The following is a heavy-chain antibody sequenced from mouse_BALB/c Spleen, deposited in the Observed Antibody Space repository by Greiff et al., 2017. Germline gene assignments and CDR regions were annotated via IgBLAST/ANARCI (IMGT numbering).Heavy chain of an antibody. CDR2: ISYSGST. V-gene: IGHV3-2*02. Sequence: VQLQQSGPGLVKPSQSLSLTCTVTGYSITSDYAWNWIRQFPGNKLEWMGYISYSGSTSYNPSLKSRISITRDTSKNQFFLQLNSVTTEDTATYYCARGAVVAKAMDYWGQGTSVTVSS. J-gene: IGHJ4*01. D-gene: IGHD1-1*01. CDR1: GYSITSDYA. CDR3: ARGAVVAKAMDY.